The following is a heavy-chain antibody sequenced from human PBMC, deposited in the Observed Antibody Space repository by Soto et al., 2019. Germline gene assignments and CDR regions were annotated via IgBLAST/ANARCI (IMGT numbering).Heavy chain of an antibody. CDR2: INPNSGGT. V-gene: IGHV1-2*04. D-gene: IGHD3-16*02. CDR1: GYTFTGYY. CDR3: ARSVIRLGTEFDD. J-gene: IGHJ4*02. Sequence: ASVKVSCKASGYTFTGYYMHWVRQAPGQGLEWMGWINPNSGGTNYAQKFQGWVTMTRDTSISTAYMELSRLRSDDTAVYYCARSVIRLGTEFDDWGEGTRVSVS.